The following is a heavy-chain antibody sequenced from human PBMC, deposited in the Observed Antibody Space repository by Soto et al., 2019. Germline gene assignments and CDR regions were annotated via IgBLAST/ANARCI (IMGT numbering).Heavy chain of an antibody. CDR3: ARGGIAVAGTSYYDGYYFDY. D-gene: IGHD6-19*01. CDR1: GFTFSSYA. CDR2: ISGSGGST. Sequence: EVQLLESGGGLVQPGGSLRLSCAASGFTFSSYAMSWVRQAPGKGLEWVSAISGSGGSTYYADSVKGRFTISRDNAKNSLYLQMNSLRAEDTAVYYCARGGIAVAGTSYYDGYYFDYWGQGTLVTVSS. J-gene: IGHJ4*02. V-gene: IGHV3-23*01.